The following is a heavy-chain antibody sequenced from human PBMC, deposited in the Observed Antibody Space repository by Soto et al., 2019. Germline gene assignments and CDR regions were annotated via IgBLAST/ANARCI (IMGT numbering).Heavy chain of an antibody. D-gene: IGHD3-9*01. Sequence: RASVKVSCKASGYTFTGYYMHWVRQAPGQGLEWMGWINPNSGGTNYAQKFQGWVTMTRDTSISTAYMELSRLRSDDTAVYYCAVGYYDILTGYSNWFDPWGQGTLVTVSS. CDR1: GYTFTGYY. J-gene: IGHJ5*02. CDR3: AVGYYDILTGYSNWFDP. V-gene: IGHV1-2*04. CDR2: INPNSGGT.